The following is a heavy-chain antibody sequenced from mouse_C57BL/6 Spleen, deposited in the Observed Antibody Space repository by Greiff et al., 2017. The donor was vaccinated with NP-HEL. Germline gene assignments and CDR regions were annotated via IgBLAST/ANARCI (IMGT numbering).Heavy chain of an antibody. J-gene: IGHJ2*01. CDR3: TRNGSSFDY. Sequence: VKLVESGAELVRPGASVTLSCKASGYTFTDYEMHWVKQTPVHGLEWIGAIDPETGGTAYNQKFKGKAILTAAKSSSTAYMELRSLTSEDSAVYYCTRNGSSFDYWGQGTTLTVSS. CDR2: IDPETGGT. D-gene: IGHD1-1*01. CDR1: GYTFTDYE. V-gene: IGHV1-15*01.